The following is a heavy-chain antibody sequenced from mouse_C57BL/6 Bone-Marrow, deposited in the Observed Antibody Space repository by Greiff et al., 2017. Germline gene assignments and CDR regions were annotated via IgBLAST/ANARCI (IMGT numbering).Heavy chain of an antibody. CDR1: GFTFSDYY. Sequence: EVHLVESEGGLVQPGSSMKLSCTASGFTFSDYYMAWVRQVPEKGLEWVANINYDGSSTYYLDSLKSRFIISRDNAKNILYLQMSSLKSEDTATYYCARASYYSGYFDYWGQGTTLTVSS. CDR3: ARASYYSGYFDY. V-gene: IGHV5-16*01. CDR2: INYDGSST. J-gene: IGHJ2*01. D-gene: IGHD2-12*01.